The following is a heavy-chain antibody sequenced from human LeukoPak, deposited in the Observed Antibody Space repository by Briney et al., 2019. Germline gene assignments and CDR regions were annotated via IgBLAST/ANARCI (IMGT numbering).Heavy chain of an antibody. Sequence: GGSLRLSCAASGFTFSSYALSWVRQAPGKGLEWVSCISSSSTYIYYADSVKGRFTISRDNAKNSLYLQMNSLRAEDTAVYYCASLHDIVVIPDATIDYWGQGTLVTVSS. CDR2: ISSSSTYI. V-gene: IGHV3-21*01. D-gene: IGHD2-2*01. CDR3: ASLHDIVVIPDATIDY. J-gene: IGHJ4*02. CDR1: GFTFSSYA.